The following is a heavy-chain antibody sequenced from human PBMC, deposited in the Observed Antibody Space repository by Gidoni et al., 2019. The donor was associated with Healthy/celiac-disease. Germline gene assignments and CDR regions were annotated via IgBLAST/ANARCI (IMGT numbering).Heavy chain of an antibody. CDR1: GVACSSYA. CDR2: ISSNGGST. J-gene: IGHJ4*02. V-gene: IGHV3-64*01. Sequence: EVQLVESGGGLVQPGGSLRLSGAASGVACSSYAMHWVRQAPGKGLEYVSAISSNGGSTYYANSLKGRFTISRDNSKNTLYLQMGSLRAEDMAVYYCARGIPDTAPHLIYWGQGTLVTVSS. CDR3: ARGIPDTAPHLIY. D-gene: IGHD5-18*01.